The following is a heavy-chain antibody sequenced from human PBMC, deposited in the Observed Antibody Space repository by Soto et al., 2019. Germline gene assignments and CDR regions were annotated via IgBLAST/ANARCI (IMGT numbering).Heavy chain of an antibody. V-gene: IGHV1-69*01. D-gene: IGHD2-2*01. CDR2: IIPIFGTA. CDR1: GGTFSSYA. CDR3: ARGLLGYCSSTSCLVNGGFGY. Sequence: QVQLVQSGAEVKKPGSSVKVSCKASGGTFSSYAISWVRQAPGQGLEWMGGIIPIFGTANYAQKFQGRVTITADESTSTAYMERSSLRSEDTAVYYCARGLLGYCSSTSCLVNGGFGYWGQGTLVTVSS. J-gene: IGHJ4*02.